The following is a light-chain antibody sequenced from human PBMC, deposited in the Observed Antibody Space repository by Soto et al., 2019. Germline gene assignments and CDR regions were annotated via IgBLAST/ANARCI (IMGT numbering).Light chain of an antibody. J-gene: IGLJ1*01. V-gene: IGLV1-40*01. Sequence: QSVLTQPPSVSGAPGQRVTISCTGSSSSIGADYDVHWYEQLPGTAPKLLIYGNSNRPSGVPDRFSGSKSGTSASLAITGLQAEDEADYYCQSYDSSLSGYVFGTGTKLTVL. CDR1: SSSIGADYD. CDR2: GNS. CDR3: QSYDSSLSGYV.